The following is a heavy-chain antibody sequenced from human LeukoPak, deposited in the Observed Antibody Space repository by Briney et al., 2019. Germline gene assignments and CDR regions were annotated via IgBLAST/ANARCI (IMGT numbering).Heavy chain of an antibody. V-gene: IGHV4-59*08. D-gene: IGHD3-10*01. CDR2: INYSGTT. Sequence: SETLSLTCTVSDDSIRSSYWSWIRRPPGKGLEWIGSINYSGTTTCNPSLKSRVTIVVDTSNNQVSLKLRSVTAADTAFYYCARHSSGSGAILGYWGQGTLVTVSS. CDR3: ARHSSGSGAILGY. J-gene: IGHJ4*02. CDR1: DDSIRSSY.